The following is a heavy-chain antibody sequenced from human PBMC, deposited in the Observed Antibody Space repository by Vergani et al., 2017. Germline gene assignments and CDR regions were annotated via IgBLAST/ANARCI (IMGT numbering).Heavy chain of an antibody. D-gene: IGHD1-14*01. Sequence: QVQLVQSGAEVMKPGASVKVSCKASGYAFTSHHLQWVRQAPGQGFEWMGIINPSDGTTSYAQRFQGRVTLTRDTSTSTVYMELRSLRSDDTAIYYCALYGVKPNSNWFDPWGQGTLVSVSS. J-gene: IGHJ5*02. CDR3: ALYGVKPNSNWFDP. V-gene: IGHV1-46*01. CDR1: GYAFTSHH. CDR2: INPSDGTT.